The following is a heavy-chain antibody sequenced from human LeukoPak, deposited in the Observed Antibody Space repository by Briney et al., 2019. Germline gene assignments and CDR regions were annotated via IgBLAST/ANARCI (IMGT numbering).Heavy chain of an antibody. CDR1: GGSISSSSYY. CDR3: ARADIVVVTAIDY. V-gene: IGHV4-39*01. J-gene: IGHJ4*02. CDR2: IYYSGST. Sequence: MSSETLSLTCTVSGGSISSSSYYWGWIRQPPGKGLEWIGSIYYSGSTYYNPSLKSRVTISVDTSKNQFSLKLSSVTAADTAVYYCARADIVVVTAIDYWGQGTLVTVSS. D-gene: IGHD2-21*02.